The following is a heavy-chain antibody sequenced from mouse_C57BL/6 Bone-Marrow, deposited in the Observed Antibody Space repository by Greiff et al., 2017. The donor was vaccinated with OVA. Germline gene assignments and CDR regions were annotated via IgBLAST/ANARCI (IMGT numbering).Heavy chain of an antibody. J-gene: IGHJ1*03. CDR1: GYTFTDYY. CDR2: INPYNGGT. CDR3: ARGRVYGPYWYFDV. V-gene: IGHV1-19*01. Sequence: EVQLQQSGPVLVKPGASVKMSCKASGYTFTDYYMNWVKQSHGKSLEWIGVINPYNGGTSYNQKFKGKATLTVDKSSSTAYMELNSLTSEDSAVYYGARGRVYGPYWYFDVWGTGTTVTVSS. D-gene: IGHD1-1*02.